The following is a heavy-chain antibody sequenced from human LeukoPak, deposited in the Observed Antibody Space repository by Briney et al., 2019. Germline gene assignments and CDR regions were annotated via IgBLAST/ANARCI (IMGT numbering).Heavy chain of an antibody. CDR3: AKGVPAANEGFDY. Sequence: PGRSLRLSCAASGFTFSSYGMHWVRQAPGKGLEWVAVISYDGSNKYYADSMKGRFTISRDNSKNTLYLQMNSLRAEDTAVYYCAKGVPAANEGFDYWGQGTLVTVSS. V-gene: IGHV3-30*18. J-gene: IGHJ4*02. CDR1: GFTFSSYG. CDR2: ISYDGSNK. D-gene: IGHD2-2*01.